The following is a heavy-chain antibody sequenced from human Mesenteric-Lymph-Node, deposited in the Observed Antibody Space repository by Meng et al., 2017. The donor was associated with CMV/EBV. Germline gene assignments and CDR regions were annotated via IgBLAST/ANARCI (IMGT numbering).Heavy chain of an antibody. CDR2: ISQSGST. CDR3: ARARGSATSSITRRYFDL. J-gene: IGHJ2*01. Sequence: GSFSDYYWTWLRQPPGKGLEWIGEISQSGSTNYNASLKSRVTISIDTSKNQFSLHLTSVTVADTAVYYCARARGSATSSITRRYFDLWGRGTLVTVSS. D-gene: IGHD2-2*01. V-gene: IGHV4-34*01. CDR1: GSFSDYY.